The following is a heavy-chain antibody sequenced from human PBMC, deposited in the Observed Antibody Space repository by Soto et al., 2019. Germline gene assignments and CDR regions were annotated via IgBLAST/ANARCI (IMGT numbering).Heavy chain of an antibody. Sequence: QVQLVESGGGVVQPGRSLRLSCAASGFTFSSYAMHWVRQAPGKGLEWVAVISYDGSNKYYADSVKGRFTISRDNSKNALYLQMNSLRAEDTAVYHCASSLQWLPTWWYFDLWGRGTLVTVSS. CDR1: GFTFSSYA. CDR3: ASSLQWLPTWWYFDL. CDR2: ISYDGSNK. D-gene: IGHD6-19*01. J-gene: IGHJ2*01. V-gene: IGHV3-30-3*01.